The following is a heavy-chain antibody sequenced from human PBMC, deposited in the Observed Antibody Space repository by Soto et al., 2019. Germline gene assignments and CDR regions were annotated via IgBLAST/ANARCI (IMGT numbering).Heavy chain of an antibody. V-gene: IGHV1-69*02. J-gene: IGHJ4*02. Sequence: QVQLVQSGAEVKKPGSSVKVSCKASGGTFSSYTISWVRQAPGQGLEWMGRIIPIRGIANYAQKFQGRVTITADKSTSTAYMELSSMRSEDTAGDYCEAVAGRRLISLDYWGQGTLVTVSS. D-gene: IGHD6-19*01. CDR1: GGTFSSYT. CDR3: EAVAGRRLISLDY. CDR2: IIPIRGIA.